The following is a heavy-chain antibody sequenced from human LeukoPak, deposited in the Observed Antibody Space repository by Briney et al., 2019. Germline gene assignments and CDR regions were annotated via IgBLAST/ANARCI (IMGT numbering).Heavy chain of an antibody. J-gene: IGHJ4*02. D-gene: IGHD6-6*01. CDR2: ISGSGGST. CDR1: GFTFSNYA. V-gene: IGHV3-23*01. Sequence: PGGSLRLSCAASGFTFSNYAMNWVRQAPGKGLEWVSVISGSGGSTFYADSVKGRFTVSRDNSNNMLYLQMNSLRAEDTAIYYCARELSSIAALVFSCFDYWGQGTLVTVSS. CDR3: ARELSSIAALVFSCFDY.